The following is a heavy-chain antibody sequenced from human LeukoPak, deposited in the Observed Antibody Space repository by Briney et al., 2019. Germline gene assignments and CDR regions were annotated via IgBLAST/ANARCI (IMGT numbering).Heavy chain of an antibody. J-gene: IGHJ4*02. V-gene: IGHV5-51*01. Sequence: MSGESLKISCKGSGYSFTSYWIGWVRQMPGKGLEWMGIIYPGDSDTRYSPSFQGQVTISADKSISTAYLQWSSLKASDTAMYYCARSETREMATIIFPDYFDYWGQGTLVTVSS. CDR2: IYPGDSDT. CDR3: ARSETREMATIIFPDYFDY. CDR1: GYSFTSYW. D-gene: IGHD5-24*01.